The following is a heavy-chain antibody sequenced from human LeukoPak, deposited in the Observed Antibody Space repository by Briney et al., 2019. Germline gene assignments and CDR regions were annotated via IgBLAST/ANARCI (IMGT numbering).Heavy chain of an antibody. Sequence: GGSLRLSCAASGFTFSSYSMNWVRQAPGKGLEWLSYISNSGSTIYYADSVKGRFSISRDNAKNSLYLQMNSLRAEDTAVYYRARGYYDSSGYFGGDYWGQGTLVTVSS. CDR2: ISNSGSTI. J-gene: IGHJ4*02. V-gene: IGHV3-48*04. D-gene: IGHD3-22*01. CDR1: GFTFSSYS. CDR3: ARGYYDSSGYFGGDY.